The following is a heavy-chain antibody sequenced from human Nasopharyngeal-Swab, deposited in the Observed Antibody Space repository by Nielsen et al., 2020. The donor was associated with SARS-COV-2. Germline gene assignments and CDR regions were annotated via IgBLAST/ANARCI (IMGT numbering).Heavy chain of an antibody. D-gene: IGHD3-16*02. CDR3: VRGYDYVWGSYPEGAFDI. V-gene: IGHV3-21*01. CDR2: ISSSSSYI. J-gene: IGHJ3*02. CDR1: GFTFSSYS. Sequence: GESLKISCAASGFTFSSYSMNWVRQAPGKGLEWVSSISSSSSYIYYADSVKGRFTISRDNAKNSLYLQMNSLRAEDTAVYYCVRGYDYVWGSYPEGAFDIWGQGTMVTVSS.